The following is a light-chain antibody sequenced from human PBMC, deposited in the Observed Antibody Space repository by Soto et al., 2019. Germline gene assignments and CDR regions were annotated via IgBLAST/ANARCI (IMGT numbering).Light chain of an antibody. CDR2: QGT. V-gene: IGLV2-23*01. Sequence: QSALTQPASVSGSPGQSITISCTGISSDVGNYNLVSWYQQHPGKAPKLMIYQGTKRPSGVSNRFSGSKSGNTASLTISGLQAEDEADYYCCSYAGSNKVFGGGTKLTVL. CDR3: CSYAGSNKV. CDR1: SSDVGNYNL. J-gene: IGLJ2*01.